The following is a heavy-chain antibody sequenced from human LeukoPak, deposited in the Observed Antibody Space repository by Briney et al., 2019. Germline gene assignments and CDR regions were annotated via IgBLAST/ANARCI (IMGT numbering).Heavy chain of an antibody. CDR2: IYAGGGSP. CDR1: GFTFTTYA. Sequence: GGSLRLSCAASGFTFTTYAMSWVRQAPGKGLEWVSFIYAGGGSPFYADSVKGRFTISRDNSKNTLYLQMNSLRAEDTAVYYCATYSTKNAREFESWGQGTLVTVSS. CDR3: ATYSTKNAREFES. J-gene: IGHJ5*01. D-gene: IGHD2/OR15-2a*01. V-gene: IGHV3-23*01.